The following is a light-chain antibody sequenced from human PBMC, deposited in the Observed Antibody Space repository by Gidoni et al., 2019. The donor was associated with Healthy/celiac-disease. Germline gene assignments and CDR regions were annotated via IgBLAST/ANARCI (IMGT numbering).Light chain of an antibody. CDR2: DAS. CDR1: QSVSSY. CDR3: QQRSNWSYT. J-gene: IGKJ2*01. Sequence: EIVLTQSPATLSLSPGERATLSCRASQSVSSYLAWYQQKPGQAPRLLLYDASNRATGIPARFSGSGSGTDFTLTISSLEPEDFAVYYCQQRSNWSYTFGQGTKLEIK. V-gene: IGKV3-11*01.